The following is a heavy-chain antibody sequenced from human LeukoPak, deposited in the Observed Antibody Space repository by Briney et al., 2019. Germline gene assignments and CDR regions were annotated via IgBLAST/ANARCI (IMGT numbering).Heavy chain of an antibody. CDR1: GGSFSGYY. CDR2: INHSGST. CDR3: ARGGPYCSGGGCYSRTSNWFDP. V-gene: IGHV4-34*01. J-gene: IGHJ5*02. D-gene: IGHD2-15*01. Sequence: RPSETLSLTCAVYGGSFSGYYWSWIRQPPGKGLEWIGEINHSGSTNYNPSLKSRVTISVDTSKNQFSLKLSSVTATDTAVYYCARGGPYCSGGGCYSRTSNWFDPWGQGTLVTVSS.